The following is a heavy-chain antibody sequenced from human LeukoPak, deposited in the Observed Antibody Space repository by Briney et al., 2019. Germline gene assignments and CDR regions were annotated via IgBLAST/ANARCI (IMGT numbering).Heavy chain of an antibody. CDR1: GFTFSSYG. D-gene: IGHD3-16*01. V-gene: IGHV3-30*18. CDR3: ANWGRFDP. CDR2: ISNDGSKK. J-gene: IGHJ5*02. Sequence: GGSLRLSCAASGFTFSSYGMHWVRQAPGKGLEWVAVISNDGSKKYYADSVRGRFTISRDNSKNTLYLQMNSLRADDTAVYYCANWGRFDPWGQGTLVTDSS.